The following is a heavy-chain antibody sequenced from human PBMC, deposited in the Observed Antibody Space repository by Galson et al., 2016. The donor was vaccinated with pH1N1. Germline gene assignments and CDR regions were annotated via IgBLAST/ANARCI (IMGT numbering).Heavy chain of an antibody. V-gene: IGHV3-30*04. Sequence: SLRLSCAASGFTLSCCAMHWVRQAPGKGLECLALISKDGNNVYYADSVKGRFTISRDSSNNTLYLQMNSLRTEDTAIYYCARSRDSSFDYWGQGALVTVAS. CDR1: GFTLSCCA. J-gene: IGHJ4*02. CDR3: ARSRDSSFDY. D-gene: IGHD4-11*01. CDR2: ISKDGNNV.